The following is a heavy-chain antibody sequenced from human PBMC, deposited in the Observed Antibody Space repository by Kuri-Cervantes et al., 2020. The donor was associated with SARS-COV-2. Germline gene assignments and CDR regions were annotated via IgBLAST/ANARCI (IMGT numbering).Heavy chain of an antibody. J-gene: IGHJ4*02. CDR1: GFTFSSYG. D-gene: IGHD6-13*01. V-gene: IGHV3-30*02. CDR3: AGLYSSSWSYDY. Sequence: GESLKISCAASGFTFSSYGMHWVRQAPGKGLEWVAFIRYDGSNKYYADSVKGRFTISRDNSKNTLYLQMNSQRAEDTAVYYCAGLYSSSWSYDYWGQGTLVTVSS. CDR2: IRYDGSNK.